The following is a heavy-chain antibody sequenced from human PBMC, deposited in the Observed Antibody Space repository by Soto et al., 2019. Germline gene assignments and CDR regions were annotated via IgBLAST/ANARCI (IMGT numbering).Heavy chain of an antibody. J-gene: IGHJ4*02. CDR1: GGSISSSSYY. V-gene: IGHV4-39*01. Sequence: SETLSLTCTVSGGSISSSSYYWGWIRQPPGKGLEWIGSIYYSGSTYYNPSLKSRVTISVDTSKNQFSLKLSSVTAADTAVYYCARHRAFNYDILTGYDWRYFDYWGQGTLVTVSS. D-gene: IGHD3-9*01. CDR2: IYYSGST. CDR3: ARHRAFNYDILTGYDWRYFDY.